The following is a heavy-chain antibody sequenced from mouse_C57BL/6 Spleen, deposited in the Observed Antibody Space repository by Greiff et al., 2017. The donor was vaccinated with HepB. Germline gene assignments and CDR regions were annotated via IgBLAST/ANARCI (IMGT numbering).Heavy chain of an antibody. V-gene: IGHV1-72*01. Sequence: QVQLQQPGAELVKPGASVKLSCKASGYTFTSYWMHWVKQRPGRGLEWIGRIDPNSGGTKYNEKFKSKATLTVDTPSSTAYMQLSSLTSADSAVYYCAREGSYYDYLYWYFDVWGTGTTVTVSS. CDR3: AREGSYYDYLYWYFDV. D-gene: IGHD2-4*01. CDR1: GYTFTSYW. CDR2: IDPNSGGT. J-gene: IGHJ1*03.